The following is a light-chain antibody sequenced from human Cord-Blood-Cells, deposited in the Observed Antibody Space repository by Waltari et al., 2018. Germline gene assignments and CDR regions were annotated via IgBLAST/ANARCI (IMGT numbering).Light chain of an antibody. Sequence: QSVLTQPPSASGTPGQRVTISCSGSSSNIGSTYVYWYQQLPGTAPKLLIYRNTPRPSGVPDRFSGSKSGTSASLAISGLRSEDEADYYCAAWDDSLSGWVFGGGTKLTVL. CDR2: RNT. V-gene: IGLV1-47*01. CDR1: SSNIGSTY. J-gene: IGLJ3*02. CDR3: AAWDDSLSGWV.